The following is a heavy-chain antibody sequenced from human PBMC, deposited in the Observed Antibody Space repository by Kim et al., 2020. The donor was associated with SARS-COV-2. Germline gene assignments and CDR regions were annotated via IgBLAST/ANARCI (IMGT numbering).Heavy chain of an antibody. Sequence: ASVKVSCKASGYTFTSYAMNWVRQAPGQRLEWMGWINAGNGNTKYSQKFQGRVTITRDKSASTAYMELSSLRSEDTAVYYCARATGYGMDVWGQGTTVTVS. J-gene: IGHJ6*02. D-gene: IGHD4-17*01. CDR3: ARATGYGMDV. CDR2: INAGNGNT. V-gene: IGHV1-3*01. CDR1: GYTFTSYA.